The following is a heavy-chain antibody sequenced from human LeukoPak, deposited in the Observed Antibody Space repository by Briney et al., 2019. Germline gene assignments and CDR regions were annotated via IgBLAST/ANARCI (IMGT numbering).Heavy chain of an antibody. J-gene: IGHJ4*02. CDR3: AKDTSSCIDC. D-gene: IGHD3-16*02. V-gene: IGHV3-43*02. CDR1: GFTFNDYT. Sequence: GGSLRLSCAASGFTFNDYTMHWVRQAPGKGLEWVSLISGDGGRTYYADSVKGRFTISRGNRKNSLYLQLNSLRIEDTALYYCAKDTSSCIDCWGQGTLVTVSS. CDR2: ISGDGGRT.